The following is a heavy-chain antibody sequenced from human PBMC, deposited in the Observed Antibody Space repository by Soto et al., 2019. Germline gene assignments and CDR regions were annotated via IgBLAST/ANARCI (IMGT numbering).Heavy chain of an antibody. J-gene: IGHJ6*02. CDR1: GYTFTSYG. Sequence: QVQLVQSGAEVKKPGASVKVSCKASGYTFTSYGISWVRQAPGQGLEWMGWISAYNGNTNYAQKLQGRVTMTTDTSTNTAYMELRSLRSDYPSVYYCAGDREYSSSWYSSNPGGMDVWGQGTTVTVSS. CDR2: ISAYNGNT. D-gene: IGHD6-13*01. CDR3: AGDREYSSSWYSSNPGGMDV. V-gene: IGHV1-18*01.